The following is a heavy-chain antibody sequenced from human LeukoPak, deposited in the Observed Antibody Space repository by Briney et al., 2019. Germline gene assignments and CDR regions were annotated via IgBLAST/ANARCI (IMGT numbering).Heavy chain of an antibody. CDR1: GYTFTSYD. CDR2: INPSGGST. V-gene: IGHV1-46*01. CDR3: ARPSGPYGALYAFDI. J-gene: IGHJ3*02. Sequence: GASVKVSCKASGYTFTSYDINWVRQAPGQGLEWMGIINPSGGSTSYAQKVQGRVTMTRDTSTSTVYMELSRLRSEDTAVYYCARPSGPYGALYAFDIWGQGTVVTVSS. D-gene: IGHD4-17*01.